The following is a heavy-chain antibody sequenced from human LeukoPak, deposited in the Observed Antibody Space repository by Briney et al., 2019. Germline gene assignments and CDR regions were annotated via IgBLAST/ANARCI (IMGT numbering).Heavy chain of an antibody. J-gene: IGHJ4*02. CDR3: AREIYGSGSYSYFDY. CDR2: ISSSGSTI. D-gene: IGHD3-10*01. CDR1: GFTFSSYE. V-gene: IGHV3-48*03. Sequence: PGGSLRLSCAASGFTFSSYEMNWVHQAPGKGLEWVSYISSSGSTIYYADSVKGRFTISRDNAKNSLYLQMNSLRAEDTAVYYCAREIYGSGSYSYFDYWGQGTLVTVSS.